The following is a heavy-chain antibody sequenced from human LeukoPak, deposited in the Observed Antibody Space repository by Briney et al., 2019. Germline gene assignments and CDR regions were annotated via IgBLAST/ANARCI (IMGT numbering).Heavy chain of an antibody. CDR3: TSSIYSGSYPRDY. CDR1: GFTFSGSA. V-gene: IGHV3-73*01. CDR2: IRSKANSYAT. J-gene: IGHJ4*02. D-gene: IGHD1-26*01. Sequence: PGGSLRLSCAASGFTFSGSAMHWVRQASGKGLEWVGRIRSKANSYATAYAASVKGRFTISRDDSKNTAYLQMNSLKTEDTAVYYCTSSIYSGSYPRDYWGLGTLATVSS.